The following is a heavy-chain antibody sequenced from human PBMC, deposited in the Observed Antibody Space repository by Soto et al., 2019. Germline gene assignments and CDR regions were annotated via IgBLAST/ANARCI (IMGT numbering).Heavy chain of an antibody. J-gene: IGHJ4*02. D-gene: IGHD3-3*01. CDR3: ARLDVLLRFLEWFPEMVDY. CDR2: IKQDGSEK. CDR1: GFTFSSYW. V-gene: IGHV3-7*01. Sequence: GGSLRLSCAASGFTFSSYWMSWVRQAPGKGLEWVANIKQDGSEKYYVDSVKGRFTISRDNAKNSLYLQMNSLRAEDTAVYYCARLDVLLRFLEWFPEMVDYWGQGTLVTVSS.